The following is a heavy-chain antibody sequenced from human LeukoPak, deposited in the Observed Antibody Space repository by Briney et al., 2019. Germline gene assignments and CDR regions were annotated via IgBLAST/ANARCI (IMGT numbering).Heavy chain of an antibody. D-gene: IGHD3-22*01. V-gene: IGHV3-48*02. CDR3: AREPNYYDSTSSTLGY. CDR1: GFTFSSYS. J-gene: IGHJ4*02. CDR2: ISSSSSTI. Sequence: GGSLRLSCAASGFTFSSYSMNWVRQAPGKGLEWVSYISSSSSTIYYADSVKGRFTISRDNAKNSLYLQMNSLRDEDTAVYYCAREPNYYDSTSSTLGYWGQGTLVTVSS.